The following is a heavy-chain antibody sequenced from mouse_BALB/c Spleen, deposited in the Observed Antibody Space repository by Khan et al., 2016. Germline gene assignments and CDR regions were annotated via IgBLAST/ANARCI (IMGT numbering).Heavy chain of an antibody. J-gene: IGHJ4*01. Sequence: EVELVESGGVLVKPGGSLKLSCAASGFTFSNYVMSWVRQTPDKRLEWVASITSGGSTYYPDSLKGRFIISRDDVRNILYLQMSSLRSEDMAMYYCSRGDLRRYYVMDYWGQGTSVTVSS. V-gene: IGHV5-6-5*01. D-gene: IGHD2-12*01. CDR3: SRGDLRRYYVMDY. CDR1: GFTFSNYV. CDR2: ITSGGST.